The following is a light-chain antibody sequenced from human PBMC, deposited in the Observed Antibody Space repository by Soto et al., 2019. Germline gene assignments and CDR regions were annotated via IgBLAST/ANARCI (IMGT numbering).Light chain of an antibody. J-gene: IGKJ4*01. Sequence: DIQMTQPPSTLSGSVGDRVTITCRASQTISSWLAWYQQKPGKAPKLLIYKASTLKSGVPSRFSGSGSGTDFTLTITSLQPEDFATYYCQQSYTTPPTFGGGTKVDIK. CDR1: QTISSW. CDR2: KAS. V-gene: IGKV1-5*03. CDR3: QQSYTTPPT.